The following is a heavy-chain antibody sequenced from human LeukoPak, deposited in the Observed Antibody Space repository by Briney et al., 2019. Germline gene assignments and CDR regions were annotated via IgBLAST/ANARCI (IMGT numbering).Heavy chain of an antibody. CDR1: GYTFTSYD. CDR2: MNPNSGNT. J-gene: IGHJ5*02. CDR3: ARESACGTTNCLAPADWLDP. V-gene: IGHV1-8*03. D-gene: IGHD2-2*01. Sequence: ASVKVSCKASGYTFTSYDINWVRQATGQGLEWMGWMNPNSGNTGYAQKFQGRVTITRNTSISTAYMELSSLTSDDTAVYYCARESACGTTNCLAPADWLDPWGQGTLVIVSS.